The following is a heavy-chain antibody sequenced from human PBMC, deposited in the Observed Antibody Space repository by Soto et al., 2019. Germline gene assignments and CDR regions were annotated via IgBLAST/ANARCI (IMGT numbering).Heavy chain of an antibody. V-gene: IGHV1-3*01. CDR2: INAGNGNT. CDR3: AVVFREYPHDAFDI. Sequence: GSSVKVSCKASGYTFTSYAMHCVRQAPGQRREWMGWINAGNGNTKYSQKFQGRVTITRDTSASTAYMELSSLRSEDTAVYYCAVVFREYPHDAFDIWGQGTMVTVSS. CDR1: GYTFTSYA. D-gene: IGHD3-10*01. J-gene: IGHJ3*02.